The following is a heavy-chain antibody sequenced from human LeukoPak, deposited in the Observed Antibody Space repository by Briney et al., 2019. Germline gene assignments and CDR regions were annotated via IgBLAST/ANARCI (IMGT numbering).Heavy chain of an antibody. Sequence: ASVKVSCKTSGYTFTNYDINWVRQATGQGLEWMGWMNPNSGNTGYAQKLQGRVTMTTDTSTSTAYMELRSLRSDDTAVYYCARDHADAGYNWFDPWGQGTLVTVSS. V-gene: IGHV1-8*01. CDR2: MNPNSGNT. CDR3: ARDHADAGYNWFDP. CDR1: GYTFTNYD. J-gene: IGHJ5*02.